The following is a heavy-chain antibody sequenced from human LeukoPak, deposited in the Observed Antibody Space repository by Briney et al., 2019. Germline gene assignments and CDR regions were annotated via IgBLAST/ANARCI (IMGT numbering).Heavy chain of an antibody. J-gene: IGHJ3*02. CDR2: IYYSGST. Sequence: SQTLSLTCTVSGGSISSSSYYWSWIRQPPGKGLEWIGYIYYSGSTNYNPSLKSRVTISVDTSKNQFSLKLSSVTAADTAVYYCARVAYCGGDCYSQAFDIWGQGTMVTVSS. D-gene: IGHD2-21*02. CDR1: GGSISSSSYY. CDR3: ARVAYCGGDCYSQAFDI. V-gene: IGHV4-61*01.